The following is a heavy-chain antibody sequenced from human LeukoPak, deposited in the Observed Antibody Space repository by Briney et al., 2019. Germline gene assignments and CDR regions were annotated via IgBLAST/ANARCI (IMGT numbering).Heavy chain of an antibody. CDR3: AKDKPLDY. J-gene: IGHJ4*02. CDR1: GFTFNHNG. CDR2: ISGSGDNT. V-gene: IGHV3-23*01. Sequence: GGSLRLSCAASGFTFNHNGMSWVRQGPGKGLAWVSAISGSGDNTHYSDSVKGRFTISRDNSKNTLYLQMNSLRAEDTAVYYCAKDKPLDYWGQGTLVTVSS.